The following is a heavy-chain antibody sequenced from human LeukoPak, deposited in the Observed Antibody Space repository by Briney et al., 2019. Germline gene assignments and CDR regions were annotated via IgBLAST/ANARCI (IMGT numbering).Heavy chain of an antibody. CDR1: GFTFSSYA. CDR3: AKSPIVVVPRSYYYMDV. J-gene: IGHJ6*03. V-gene: IGHV3-23*01. D-gene: IGHD2-2*01. CDR2: ISGSGGST. Sequence: PGGSLRLSCAASGFTFSSYAMSWVRQAPGKGLEWVSAISGSGGSTYYADSVKGRFTISRDNSKNTLYLQMNSLRAEDTAVYYCAKSPIVVVPRSYYYMDVWGKGTTVTVSS.